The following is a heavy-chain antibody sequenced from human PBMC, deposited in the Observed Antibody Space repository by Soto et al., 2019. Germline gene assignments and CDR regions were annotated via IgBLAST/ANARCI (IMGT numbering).Heavy chain of an antibody. CDR3: ARGTVRDHDFGDH. Sequence: EVQLVESGGDLVQPGGSLRLSCAACGFTFSTYWMHWVRQVPGKGPEWVSRMSSDGSSTAYADSVRGRFIISRDNAKNTLYLQMNSLRVDDTAVYYCARGTVRDHDFGDHWGLGTLVAVSS. D-gene: IGHD4-17*01. J-gene: IGHJ4*02. CDR2: MSSDGSST. CDR1: GFTFSTYW. V-gene: IGHV3-74*01.